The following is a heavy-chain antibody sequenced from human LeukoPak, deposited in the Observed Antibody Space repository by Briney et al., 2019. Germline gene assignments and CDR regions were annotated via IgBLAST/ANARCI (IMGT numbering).Heavy chain of an antibody. Sequence: PGGSLRLSCAASGFTVSSNYMSWVRQAPGKGLEWVSVIYSGGSTYYADSVKGRFTISRHNSKNTLYLQMNSLRAEDTAVYYCARESRYCSSTSCFTDYYYGIDIWGQGTTVTVSS. D-gene: IGHD2-2*02. J-gene: IGHJ6*02. CDR1: GFTVSSNY. V-gene: IGHV3-53*04. CDR2: IYSGGST. CDR3: ARESRYCSSTSCFTDYYYGIDI.